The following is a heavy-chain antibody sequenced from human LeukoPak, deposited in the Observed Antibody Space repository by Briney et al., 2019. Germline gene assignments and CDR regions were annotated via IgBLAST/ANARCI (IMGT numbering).Heavy chain of an antibody. J-gene: IGHJ6*02. CDR1: GGTFSSYA. CDR2: IIPIFGTA. V-gene: IGHV1-69*13. CDR3: ARDGPSSGWSLLYYYYGMDV. D-gene: IGHD6-19*01. Sequence: SVKVSCKASGGTFSSYAISWVRQAPGQGLEWMGGIIPIFGTANYAQKFQGRVTITADESTSTAYMELNSLRAEDTAVYYCARDGPSSGWSLLYYYYGMDVWGQGTTVTVSS.